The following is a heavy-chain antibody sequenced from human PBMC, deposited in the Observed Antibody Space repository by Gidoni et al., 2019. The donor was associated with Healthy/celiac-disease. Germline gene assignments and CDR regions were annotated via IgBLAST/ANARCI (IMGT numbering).Heavy chain of an antibody. D-gene: IGHD3-9*01. Sequence: QVQLQASGPGLVTPSETLSLTCTVSGGSISSYYWSWIRQPPGKGLEWIGYIYYSGSTNYNPSLKSRVTISVDTSKNQFSLKLSSVTAADTAVYYCAREIGYDILTGTYTRYNWFDPWGQGTLVTVSS. CDR3: AREIGYDILTGTYTRYNWFDP. CDR1: GGSISSYY. CDR2: IYYSGST. V-gene: IGHV4-59*01. J-gene: IGHJ5*02.